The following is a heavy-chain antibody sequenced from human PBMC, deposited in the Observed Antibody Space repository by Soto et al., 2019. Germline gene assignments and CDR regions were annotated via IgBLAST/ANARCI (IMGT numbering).Heavy chain of an antibody. CDR3: ARDSRYSSNNAYYTRGDNWFDP. J-gene: IGHJ5*02. CDR2: INPSGGST. CDR1: GYTFTSYY. D-gene: IGHD6-13*01. V-gene: IGHV1-46*01. Sequence: QVQLVQSGAEVKKPGASVKVSCKASGYTFTSYYMHWVRQAPGQGLEWMGIINPSGGSTSYAQKFQGGVTMTRDTSTSTVYMELSSLRSEDTAVYYCARDSRYSSNNAYYTRGDNWFDPWGQGTLVTVSS.